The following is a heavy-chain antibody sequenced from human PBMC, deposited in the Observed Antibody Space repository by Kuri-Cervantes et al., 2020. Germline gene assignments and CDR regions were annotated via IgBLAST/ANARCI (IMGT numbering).Heavy chain of an antibody. CDR1: GGSFSGYY. Sequence: SETLSLTCAVYGGSFSGYYWSWIRQPPGKGLEWIGEINHSGSTNYNPSLKSRVTISVDTSKNQFSLKLSSVTAEDTAVYYCAREDHYDSNQIEYWGQGTLVTVSS. J-gene: IGHJ4*02. CDR3: AREDHYDSNQIEY. D-gene: IGHD3-22*01. CDR2: INHSGST. V-gene: IGHV4-34*01.